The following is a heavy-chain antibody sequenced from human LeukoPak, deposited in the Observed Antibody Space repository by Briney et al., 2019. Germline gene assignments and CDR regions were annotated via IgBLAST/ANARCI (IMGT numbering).Heavy chain of an antibody. CDR1: GFTFSSYW. CDR3: ARVFYYDSSGLKRGWFDP. D-gene: IGHD3-22*01. V-gene: IGHV3-7*01. J-gene: IGHJ5*02. CDR2: IKQDGSEK. Sequence: GGSLRLSCAASGFTFSSYWMSWVRRAPGKGLEWVANIKQDGSEKYYVDSVKGRFTISRDNAKNSLYLQMNSLRAEDTAVYYCARVFYYDSSGLKRGWFDPWGQGTLVTVSS.